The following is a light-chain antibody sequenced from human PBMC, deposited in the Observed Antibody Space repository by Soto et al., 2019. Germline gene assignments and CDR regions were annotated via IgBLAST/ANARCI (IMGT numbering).Light chain of an antibody. J-gene: IGLJ1*01. V-gene: IGLV2-14*01. Sequence: QSVLTQPASVSGSPGQSITISCTGTSSDVGGYNYVSWYQQHPGKAPKLMIYEVSNRPSGVSNRFSGSKSGNTASLTISGLQAEDEADYFCCSYTSSSTPYVFGTGTKVTV. CDR3: CSYTSSSTPYV. CDR2: EVS. CDR1: SSDVGGYNY.